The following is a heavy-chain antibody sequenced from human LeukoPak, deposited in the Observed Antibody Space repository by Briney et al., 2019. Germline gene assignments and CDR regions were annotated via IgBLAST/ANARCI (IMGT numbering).Heavy chain of an antibody. V-gene: IGHV1-46*01. J-gene: IGHJ5*02. D-gene: IGHD1-26*01. CDR1: GYTFTRYY. Sequence: ASVTVSCKASGYTFTRYYMHWVRQAPGQGLEWMGLINPTGGSTGYAQKFQGRVTMTRDMSTSTDYMELSSLRSEDTAIYYCARDNSVGDNAWWFDPWGQGTRVTVSS. CDR3: ARDNSVGDNAWWFDP. CDR2: INPTGGST.